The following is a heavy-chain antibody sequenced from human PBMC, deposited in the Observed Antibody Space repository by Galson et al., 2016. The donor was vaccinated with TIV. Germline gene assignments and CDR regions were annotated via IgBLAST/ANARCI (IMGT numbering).Heavy chain of an antibody. CDR2: IYPGDSDT. D-gene: IGHD3-22*01. V-gene: IGHV5-51*01. J-gene: IGHJ2*01. Sequence: QSGAEVKKPGESLKISCEGSGYSFTKFWIAWVRQMPGKGLEWMGTIYPGDSDTRYNPSFQGQVTISADKSTSTAYLQWSSLKASDTAMYYCARHDSSAFSNWYFNLWGRGTLVTVSS. CDR3: ARHDSSAFSNWYFNL. CDR1: GYSFTKFW.